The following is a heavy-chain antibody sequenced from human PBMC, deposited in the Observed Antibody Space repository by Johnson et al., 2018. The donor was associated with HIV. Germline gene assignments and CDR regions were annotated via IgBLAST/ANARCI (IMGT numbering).Heavy chain of an antibody. D-gene: IGHD3-22*01. J-gene: IGHJ3*02. CDR3: ARVKFYYDSSTYYYSDDAFDI. V-gene: IGHV3-7*05. CDR1: GFTFSSYW. Sequence: VQLVESGGGLVQSGGSLRLSCAAAGFTFSSYWMNWVRQGPGKGLEWVANIKQDGSEKHYVDSVKGRFTISRDNAKNSMYLQMNSLRAEDTAVYHCARVKFYYDSSTYYYSDDAFDIWGQGTMVTVSS. CDR2: IKQDGSEK.